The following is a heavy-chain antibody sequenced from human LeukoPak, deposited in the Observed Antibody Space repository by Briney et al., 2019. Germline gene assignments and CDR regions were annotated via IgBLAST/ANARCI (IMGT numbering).Heavy chain of an antibody. CDR2: IIPTFGTA. V-gene: IGHV1-69*13. CDR1: GGAFSSYA. Sequence: ASVKVSCKASGGAFSSYAISWVRQAPGQGLEWMGGIIPTFGTANYAQKFQGRVTITADESTSTAYMELRSLRSDDTAVYYCARADYYDSSGYLGAPGAFDIWGQGTMVTVSS. D-gene: IGHD3-22*01. CDR3: ARADYYDSSGYLGAPGAFDI. J-gene: IGHJ3*02.